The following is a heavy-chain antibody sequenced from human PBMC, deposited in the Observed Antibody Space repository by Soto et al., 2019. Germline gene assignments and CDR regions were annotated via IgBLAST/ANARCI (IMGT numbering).Heavy chain of an antibody. CDR2: ISVSGGGSS. CDR3: AKGARYCSTTTCRK. Sequence: EVQLLESGGGLVQPGGSLRLSCVASGFTFSSFAMSWVRQAPGKGLEWVSAISVSGGGSSYYADSVKGRFTISRDNSMITLYLQLNSLRAEDTALYYCAKGARYCSTTTCRKWGQGTLVTVSS. CDR1: GFTFSSFA. V-gene: IGHV3-23*01. J-gene: IGHJ1*01. D-gene: IGHD2-2*01.